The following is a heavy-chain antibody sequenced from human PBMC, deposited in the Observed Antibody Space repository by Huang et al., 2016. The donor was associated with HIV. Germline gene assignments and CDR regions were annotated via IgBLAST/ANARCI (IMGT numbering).Heavy chain of an antibody. D-gene: IGHD6-19*01. CDR1: GFTFSSYG. CDR2: IWYDGSNK. CDR3: ALKGDSSGWEYFRH. V-gene: IGHV3-33*08. J-gene: IGHJ1*01. Sequence: QVQLVESGGGVVQPGRSLRLSCAASGFTFSSYGMHWVRQAPGKGLAWLSVIWYDGSNKYYADSVKGRFTISRDNSKNTLYLQMNSLKTEDTAVYYCALKGDSSGWEYFRHWGQGTLVTVSS.